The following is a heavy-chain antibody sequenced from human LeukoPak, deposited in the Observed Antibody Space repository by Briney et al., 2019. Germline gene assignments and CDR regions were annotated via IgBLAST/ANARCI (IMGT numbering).Heavy chain of an antibody. V-gene: IGHV4-39*01. Sequence: SETLSLTCTVSGGSISSSSYYWGWIRQPPGKGLEWIGSIYYSGSTYYNPSLKSRVTISVDTSKNQFSLKLSSVTAADTAVYYCARGGGSGRYGMAFDHWGQGTLVTVSS. CDR3: ARGGGSGRYGMAFDH. D-gene: IGHD6-13*01. CDR2: IYYSGST. CDR1: GGSISSSSYY. J-gene: IGHJ4*02.